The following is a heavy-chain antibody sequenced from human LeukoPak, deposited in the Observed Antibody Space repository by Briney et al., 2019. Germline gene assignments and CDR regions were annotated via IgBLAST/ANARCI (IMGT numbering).Heavy chain of an antibody. CDR2: IYSGGST. D-gene: IGHD6-13*01. CDR3: AREKVAAVGMYYFDY. CDR1: GFTVSSTY. Sequence: GGSLRLSCAASGFTVSSTYMSWVRQAPGKGLEWVSVIYSGGSTYYGDSVKGRFTISRDNSKNTLYLQMNSLRAEDTAVYYCAREKVAAVGMYYFDYWGQGTLVTVSS. V-gene: IGHV3-53*01. J-gene: IGHJ4*02.